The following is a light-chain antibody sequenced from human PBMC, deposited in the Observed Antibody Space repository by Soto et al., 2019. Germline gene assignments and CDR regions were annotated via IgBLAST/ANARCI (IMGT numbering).Light chain of an antibody. CDR3: QAWDSSIHVV. Sequence: SYELTQPPSVSVSPGQTASITCSGDKLGDKYACWYQQKPGQSPVLVIYQDSKRPSGIPERFSGSNSGNTATLTISGTQAMDEDDYYCQAWDSSIHVVFGGGTKLTVL. J-gene: IGLJ2*01. CDR1: KLGDKY. CDR2: QDS. V-gene: IGLV3-1*01.